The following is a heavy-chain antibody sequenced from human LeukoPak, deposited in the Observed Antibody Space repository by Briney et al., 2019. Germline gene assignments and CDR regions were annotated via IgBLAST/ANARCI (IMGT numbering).Heavy chain of an antibody. CDR2: INSDGSST. J-gene: IGHJ3*02. V-gene: IGHV3-74*01. CDR3: ARLLAGSGYARDAFDI. CDR1: GFTFSSYW. Sequence: QPGGSLRLSCAASGFTFSSYWMHWVRQAPGKGLVWVSRINSDGSSTSYADSVKGRFTISRDNSKNTLYLQMNSLRAEDTAVYYCARLLAGSGYARDAFDIWGQGTMVTVSS. D-gene: IGHD3-22*01.